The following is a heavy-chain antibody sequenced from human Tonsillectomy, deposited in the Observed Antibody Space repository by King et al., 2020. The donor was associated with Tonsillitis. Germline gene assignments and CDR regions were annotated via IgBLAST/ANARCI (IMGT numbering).Heavy chain of an antibody. Sequence: VQLVESGGGVVQPGRSLRLSCAASGFTFSSYAMHWVRQAPGKGLEWVAVISYDGSNKYYADSVKGRFTISRDNSKNTLYLQMNSLRAEDTAVYYCARDRVRAAAGSAIDYWGQGTLVTVSS. V-gene: IGHV3-30*04. J-gene: IGHJ4*02. D-gene: IGHD6-13*01. CDR1: GFTFSSYA. CDR2: ISYDGSNK. CDR3: ARDRVRAAAGSAIDY.